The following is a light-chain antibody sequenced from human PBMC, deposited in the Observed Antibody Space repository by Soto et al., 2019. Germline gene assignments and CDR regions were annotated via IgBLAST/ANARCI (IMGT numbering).Light chain of an antibody. J-gene: IGKJ2*01. CDR3: QQYSKLLPYT. Sequence: EVVMTQSPVSLSVSPGETVTLSCRASQSVGGTLAWYQQKPGQAPRLLIYATSTRATGVPARFSGSGSGTEFTLTISSLQSEDFAIYYCQQYSKLLPYTFGQGTKLDI. CDR1: QSVGGT. CDR2: ATS. V-gene: IGKV3-15*01.